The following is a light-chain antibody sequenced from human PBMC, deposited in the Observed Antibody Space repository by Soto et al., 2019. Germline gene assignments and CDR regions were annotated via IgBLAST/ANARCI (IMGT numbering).Light chain of an antibody. J-gene: IGLJ3*02. Sequence: QSALTQPRSVSGSPGQSVTISCTGTSSDVGGYNYVSWNQQHPGKAPKLMIYDVSRRPSGVPDRFSGSKSGNTASLTISGLLAEDEADYYCCSYAGSYTWVFGGGTKVTVL. CDR2: DVS. CDR3: CSYAGSYTWV. CDR1: SSDVGGYNY. V-gene: IGLV2-11*01.